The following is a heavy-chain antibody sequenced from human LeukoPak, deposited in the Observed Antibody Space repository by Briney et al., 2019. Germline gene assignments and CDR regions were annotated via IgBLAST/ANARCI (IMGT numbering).Heavy chain of an antibody. J-gene: IGHJ4*02. D-gene: IGHD3-10*01. Sequence: GGSLRLSCAASGFTVSSNYMSWVRQAPGKGLEWVSVIYSGGSTYYADSVKGRFTISRDNAKNSLYLQMNNLRAEDTAVYYCARDKYGSGSYSWSKRLDSWGQGTLVTVSS. V-gene: IGHV3-66*01. CDR2: IYSGGST. CDR3: ARDKYGSGSYSWSKRLDS. CDR1: GFTVSSNY.